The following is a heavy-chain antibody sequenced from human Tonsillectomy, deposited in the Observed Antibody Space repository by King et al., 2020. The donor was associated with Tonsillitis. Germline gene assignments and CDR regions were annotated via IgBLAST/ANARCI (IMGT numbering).Heavy chain of an antibody. CDR3: ARVYNYVDF. CDR2: ISYSGSI. V-gene: IGHV4-39*07. J-gene: IGHJ4*02. CDR1: GGSISSSSFY. D-gene: IGHD5-18*01. Sequence: QLQESGPGLVKPSETLSLTCTVSGGSISSSSFYWGWIRQPPGKGLEWIGSISYSGSIYYNPSLKSRVTISVDTSKNQFSLKLSSVTAADTAVYYCARVYNYVDFWGQGTLVTVSS.